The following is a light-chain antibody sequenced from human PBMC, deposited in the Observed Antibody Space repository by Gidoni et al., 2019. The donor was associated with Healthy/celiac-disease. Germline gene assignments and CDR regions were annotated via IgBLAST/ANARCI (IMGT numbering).Light chain of an antibody. J-gene: IGLJ2*01. CDR2: EVS. Sequence: QSALTQPAYVSGSPGQSITISCTGTSSDVGCYNYVSWYQQHPVKAPKLMIYEVSNRPSGVSNRFSCSKSGNTAFLTISGRQAEDEAYYYCSSYTSSSILVFGGGTKLTVL. CDR1: SSDVGCYNY. CDR3: SSYTSSSILV. V-gene: IGLV2-14*01.